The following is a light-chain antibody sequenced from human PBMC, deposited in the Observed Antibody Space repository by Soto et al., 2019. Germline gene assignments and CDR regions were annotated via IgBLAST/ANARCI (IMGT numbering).Light chain of an antibody. V-gene: IGKV3-20*01. Sequence: DIVFTQSPATLSLSPGERATLSCSASRTVDGNYLAWYHQKPGQPPRLLIHSASTRAPGIPDRFSASGAGTDFTLTISRLEPEDSAVYYCQQYSASPRTFGPGTKVDIK. J-gene: IGKJ3*01. CDR3: QQYSASPRT. CDR1: RTVDGNY. CDR2: SAS.